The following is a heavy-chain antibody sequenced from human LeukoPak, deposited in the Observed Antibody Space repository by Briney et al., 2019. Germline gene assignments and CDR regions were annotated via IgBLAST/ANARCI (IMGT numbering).Heavy chain of an antibody. CDR2: IYYSRST. CDR1: GGSISSGGYY. D-gene: IGHD2-2*01. Sequence: SETLSLTRTVSGGSISSGGYYWSWIRQHPGKGLEWIGYIYYSRSTYYNPSLKSRVTISVDTSKNQFSLKLSSVTAADAAVYYCARSLTDIVVVPAAMSYWFDPWGQGTLVTVSS. CDR3: ARSLTDIVVVPAAMSYWFDP. J-gene: IGHJ5*02. V-gene: IGHV4-31*03.